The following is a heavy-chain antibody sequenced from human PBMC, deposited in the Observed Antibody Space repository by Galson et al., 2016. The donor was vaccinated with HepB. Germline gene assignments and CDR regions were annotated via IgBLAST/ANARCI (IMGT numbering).Heavy chain of an antibody. D-gene: IGHD3-3*01. V-gene: IGHV4-34*01. CDR2: INHSGRT. CDR1: GTSFSGYY. CDR3: ARDHGRFWSAYRTYGHYFDP. Sequence: SETLSLTCAVYGTSFSGYYWSWIRQPPGKGLEWLGEINHSGRTNYSPSLKSRVTISVDASKNQFSLNLTSVIAADTAVYYCARDHGRFWSAYRTYGHYFDPWGQGALVTVSS. J-gene: IGHJ5*02.